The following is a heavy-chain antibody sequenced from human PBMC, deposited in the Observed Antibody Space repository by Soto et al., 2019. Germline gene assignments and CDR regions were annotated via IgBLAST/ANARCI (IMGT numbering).Heavy chain of an antibody. D-gene: IGHD3-16*01. CDR1: GGSISSGDYY. J-gene: IGHJ4*02. V-gene: IGHV4-30-4*01. Sequence: QVQLQESGPGLVKPSQTLSLTCTVSGGSISSGDYYWSWIRQPPGKGLEWIGYIYYSGSTYYNPSLESRVTISVDTSNNQFSLKMSSVTAADTAVYYWARVGLGYHFDYWGQGTLVTVSS. CDR3: ARVGLGYHFDY. CDR2: IYYSGST.